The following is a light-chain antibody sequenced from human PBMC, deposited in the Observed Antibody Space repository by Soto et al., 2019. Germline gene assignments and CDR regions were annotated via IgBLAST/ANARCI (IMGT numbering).Light chain of an antibody. CDR1: SSDVGGYNY. CDR3: SSYTSSSTWV. Sequence: QSALTQPASVSGSPGQSITISCTGTSSDVGGYNYVSWYQQHPGKAPKLMIYDVSNRPSGVSNRFSGSKSGNTASLTISGLQAEYDADYYCSSYTSSSTWVFGGGTMVTVL. V-gene: IGLV2-14*01. J-gene: IGLJ3*02. CDR2: DVS.